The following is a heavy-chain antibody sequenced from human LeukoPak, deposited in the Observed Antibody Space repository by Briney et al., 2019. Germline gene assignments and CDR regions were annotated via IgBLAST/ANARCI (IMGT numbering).Heavy chain of an antibody. V-gene: IGHV4-39*01. D-gene: IGHD7-27*01. CDR3: ASLLNGGVAHWFDP. Sequence: SETLSLTCTVSGGSVSSGSYYWGWIRQPPGKGLEWIGNVYYTGSSYYNPSLKSRVTISVDTSKNQFSLKLNSVTAADTAVYYCASLLNGGVAHWFDPWGQGTLVTVSS. CDR1: GGSVSSGSYY. CDR2: VYYTGSS. J-gene: IGHJ5*02.